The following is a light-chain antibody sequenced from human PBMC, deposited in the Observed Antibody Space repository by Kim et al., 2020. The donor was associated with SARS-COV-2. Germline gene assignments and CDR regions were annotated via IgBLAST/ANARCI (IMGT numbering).Light chain of an antibody. V-gene: IGLV4-69*01. J-gene: IGLJ3*02. Sequence: APVKLTCTPSSGNNKCAIAWHQQQPQKGPRSLMKLNSDGSRNKGDGIPVRFSGSSSGAERYIIISSLQSEDEADYYCQNWGTSIWVFGGGTQLTVL. CDR2: LNSDGSR. CDR3: QNWGTSIWV. CDR1: SGNNKCA.